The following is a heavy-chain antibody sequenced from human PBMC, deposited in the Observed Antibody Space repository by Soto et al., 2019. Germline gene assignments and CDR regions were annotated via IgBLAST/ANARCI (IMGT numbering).Heavy chain of an antibody. J-gene: IGHJ4*02. V-gene: IGHV3-15*06. CDR2: IKTATEGGTT. Sequence: EVQLVASGGGLVKPGGSLRLSCAASGFSFSTAWMSWVRQAPGKGLEWVGRIKTATEGGTTNFAAPVKGRFTISRDDSKNMLYLQMNSLKTDDTAVYYCSTWGGYWGQGTLVTVSS. D-gene: IGHD3-16*01. CDR1: GFSFSTAW. CDR3: STWGGY.